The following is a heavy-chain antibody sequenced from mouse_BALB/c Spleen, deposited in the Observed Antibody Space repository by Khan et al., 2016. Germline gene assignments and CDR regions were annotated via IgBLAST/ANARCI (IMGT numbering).Heavy chain of an antibody. Sequence: QIQLVQSGPELKKPGKTVKISCKASGYTFTNYGMNWVKQAPGKGLKWMGWINTYSGESTYADDFKGRFAFSLETSANTAYLQINNLKHEDTATYFCAGYRSYYGSSRYFDVWGAGTTVTVSS. CDR1: GYTFTNYG. D-gene: IGHD1-1*01. J-gene: IGHJ1*01. CDR3: AGYRSYYGSSRYFDV. V-gene: IGHV9-3-1*01. CDR2: INTYSGES.